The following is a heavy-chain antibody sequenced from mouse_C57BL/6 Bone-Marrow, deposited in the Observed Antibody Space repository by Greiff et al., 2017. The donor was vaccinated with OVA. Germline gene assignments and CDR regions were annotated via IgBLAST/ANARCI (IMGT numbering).Heavy chain of an antibody. CDR2: INPSSGYT. J-gene: IGHJ1*03. CDR3: ARGGIFYYGSSWYFDV. V-gene: IGHV1-7*01. CDR1: GYTFTSYW. D-gene: IGHD1-1*01. Sequence: QVQLKQSGAELAKPGASVKLSCKASGYTFTSYWMHWVKQRPGQGLEWIGYINPSSGYTKYNQKFTDKATLTADKSSSTAYMQLSSLRYEDSAVYDCARGGIFYYGSSWYFDVWGTGTTVTVSS.